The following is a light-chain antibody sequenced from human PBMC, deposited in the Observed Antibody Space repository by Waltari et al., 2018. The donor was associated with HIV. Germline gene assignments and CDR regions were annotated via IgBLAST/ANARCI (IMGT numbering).Light chain of an antibody. J-gene: IGLJ3*02. V-gene: IGLV2-8*01. CDR3: NSYAGSNNWV. CDR1: SSDVGGSKY. Sequence: QSALTQPPSASGSPGQSVTISCTGTSSDVGGSKYVSWYQQHPGKAPKLMIYEVNKRPPGVHDRFSGSKATNTAALTVSGLQADDGADYYCNSYAGSNNWVFGGGTKLTVL. CDR2: EVN.